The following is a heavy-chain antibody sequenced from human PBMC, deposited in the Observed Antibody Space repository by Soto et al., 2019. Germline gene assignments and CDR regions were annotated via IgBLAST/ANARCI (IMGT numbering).Heavy chain of an antibody. CDR3: AKDHLVGKWLVPGY. J-gene: IGHJ4*02. CDR2: ISWDGGST. V-gene: IGHV3-43*01. D-gene: IGHD6-19*01. CDR1: GFTFDDYT. Sequence: DVQLVESGGVVVQPGGSLRLSCAASGFTFDDYTMHWVRQAPGKGLEWVSLISWDGGSTYYADSVKGRFTISRDNSKNSLYLQMNSLRTEDTALYFCAKDHLVGKWLVPGYWGQGTLVTVSS.